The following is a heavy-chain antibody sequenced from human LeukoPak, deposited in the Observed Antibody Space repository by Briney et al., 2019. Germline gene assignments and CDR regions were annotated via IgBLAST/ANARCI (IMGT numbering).Heavy chain of an antibody. J-gene: IGHJ4*02. CDR2: ISGGGGST. V-gene: IGHV3-23*01. Sequence: GGSLRLSCAASGFTFTSYSMNWVRQAPGKGLEWVSTISGGGGSTYYADSVKGRFTISRDNSKNTLYLQVNSLRAEDTAVYYCAKGGKWDVMPFDYWGQGTLVTVSS. CDR1: GFTFTSYS. CDR3: AKGGKWDVMPFDY. D-gene: IGHD1-26*01.